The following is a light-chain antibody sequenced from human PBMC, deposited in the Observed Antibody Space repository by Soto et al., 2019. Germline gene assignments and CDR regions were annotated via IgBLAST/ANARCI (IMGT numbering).Light chain of an antibody. CDR3: QQRSNWPL. CDR2: DAS. CDR1: QSISSY. Sequence: EIVLTQSPATLSLSPGERATLSCRASQSISSYLAWYQQKPGQAPRLLIYDASNRATGIPARFSGSGSGTELTVTISGLEAEDFAVYYCQQRSNWPLFGPGTKVDIK. V-gene: IGKV3-11*01. J-gene: IGKJ3*01.